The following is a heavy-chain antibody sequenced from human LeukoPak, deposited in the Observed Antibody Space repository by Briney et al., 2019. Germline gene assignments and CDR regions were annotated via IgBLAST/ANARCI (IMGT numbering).Heavy chain of an antibody. Sequence: GGSLRLSCAASGFTFSSYGMHWVRQAPGKGLEWVAFIRYDGSNKYYADSVKGRFAISRDNSKNTLYLQMNSLRAEDTAVYYCAFPEYRSSWYYFDYWGQGTLVTVSS. J-gene: IGHJ4*02. CDR3: AFPEYRSSWYYFDY. CDR2: IRYDGSNK. CDR1: GFTFSSYG. D-gene: IGHD6-13*01. V-gene: IGHV3-30*02.